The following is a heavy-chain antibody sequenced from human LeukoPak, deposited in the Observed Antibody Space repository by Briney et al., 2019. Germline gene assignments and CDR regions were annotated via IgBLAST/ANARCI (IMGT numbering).Heavy chain of an antibody. Sequence: GGALRLSCAASGFTFSSYSMNWVRQAPGKGLEWVSSISSSSSYIYYADSVKGRFTISRDNAKNSLYLQMNSLRAEDTAVYYCAREEGIAAAAYFDYWGQGTLVTVSS. V-gene: IGHV3-21*01. J-gene: IGHJ4*02. CDR2: ISSSSSYI. CDR1: GFTFSSYS. CDR3: AREEGIAAAAYFDY. D-gene: IGHD6-13*01.